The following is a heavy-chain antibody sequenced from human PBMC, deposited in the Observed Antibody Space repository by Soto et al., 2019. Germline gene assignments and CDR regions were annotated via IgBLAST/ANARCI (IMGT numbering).Heavy chain of an antibody. CDR2: INPSGGST. CDR1: GYTFISYY. V-gene: IGHV1-46*01. CDR3: AAAVAGTGGNVAFDI. D-gene: IGHD6-19*01. J-gene: IGHJ3*02. Sequence: GASVKVSCKASGYTFISYYMHWVRQAPGQGLEWMGIINPSGGSTSYAQKFQGRVTITADESTSTAYMELSSLRSEDTAVYYCAAAVAGTGGNVAFDIWGQGTMVTVSS.